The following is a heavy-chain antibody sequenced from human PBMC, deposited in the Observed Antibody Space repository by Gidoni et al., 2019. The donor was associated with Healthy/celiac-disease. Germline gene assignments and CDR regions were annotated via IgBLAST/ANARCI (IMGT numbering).Heavy chain of an antibody. CDR2: IYYSGST. V-gene: IGHV4-31*03. D-gene: IGHD6-13*01. Sequence: QTLSLTCTVSGGSISSGGYYWSWIRQHPGKGMEWIGYIYYSGSTYYNPSLTTRVTISVDTSKNHFSLKLSSVTAADTAVYYCARDRVGAAGTPDNWLDPWGQGTLGTVSS. CDR3: ARDRVGAAGTPDNWLDP. J-gene: IGHJ5*02. CDR1: GGSISSGGYY.